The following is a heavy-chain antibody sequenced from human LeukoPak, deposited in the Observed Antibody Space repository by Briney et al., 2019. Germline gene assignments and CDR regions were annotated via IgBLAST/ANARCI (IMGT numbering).Heavy chain of an antibody. Sequence: GGSLRLSCAASGFTFSGYSMSWVRQAPGKGLEWVSSISSGSDYIYYADSVKGRFTISRDNAKNSLYLQMNSLRAEDTAVYYCARDGKGTTPFYYYYYMDVWGKGTTVTVSS. CDR3: ARDGKGTTPFYYYYYMDV. J-gene: IGHJ6*03. CDR2: ISSGSDYI. V-gene: IGHV3-21*01. D-gene: IGHD4-11*01. CDR1: GFTFSGYS.